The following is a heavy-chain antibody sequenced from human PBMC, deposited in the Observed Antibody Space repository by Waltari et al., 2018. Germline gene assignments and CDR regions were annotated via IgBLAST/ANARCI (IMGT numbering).Heavy chain of an antibody. D-gene: IGHD1-26*01. J-gene: IGHJ4*02. CDR1: GGSFSGYS. CDR3: ARGRRGAGGNGRFHY. V-gene: IGHV4-34*02. CDR2: VTHSGGT. Sequence: QVQLQQWGAGLVKPSETLSLTCAVYGGSFSGYSWTWIRQSPEKGLEWIGEVTHSGGTSYNPSLKSRVTISVDTSKGQCSLNLVSMTAADTAVYYCARGRRGAGGNGRFHYWGQGIVVTVSS.